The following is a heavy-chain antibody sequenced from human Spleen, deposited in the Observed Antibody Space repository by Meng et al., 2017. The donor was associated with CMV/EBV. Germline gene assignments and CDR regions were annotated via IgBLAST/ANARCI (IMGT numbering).Heavy chain of an antibody. CDR3: ARDTPYITIFGVVYWDI. CDR1: GGSISSYY. CDR2: IYTSGST. J-gene: IGHJ3*02. V-gene: IGHV4-4*07. D-gene: IGHD3-3*01. Sequence: QVRLQGAGARVVKPSEILCLTRTVSGGSISSYYWSWIGQPAGKGLEWMGRIYTSGSTNYNPSLKSRVTMSVDTSKNQFSLKLSSVTAADTAVYYCARDTPYITIFGVVYWDIWGQGTMVTVSS.